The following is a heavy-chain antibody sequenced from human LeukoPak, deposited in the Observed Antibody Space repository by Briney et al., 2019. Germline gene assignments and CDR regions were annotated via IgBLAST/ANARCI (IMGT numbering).Heavy chain of an antibody. J-gene: IGHJ4*02. V-gene: IGHV3-30*03. CDR3: ARDLTHRRNYDNSGYQIVPAF. Sequence: GGSLRLSCAASGFTFSSYSMNWVRQAPGKGLEWVAVISYVGSNKYYADSVKGRFTISRDNSKNTLYLQMNSLRAEGTAVYYCARDLTHRRNYDNSGYQIVPAFWGQGTLVTVSS. D-gene: IGHD3-22*01. CDR2: ISYVGSNK. CDR1: GFTFSSYS.